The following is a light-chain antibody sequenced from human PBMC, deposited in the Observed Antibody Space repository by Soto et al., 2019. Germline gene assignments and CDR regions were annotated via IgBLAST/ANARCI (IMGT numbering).Light chain of an antibody. CDR1: QSISSW. CDR3: QEYNSYPWT. J-gene: IGKJ1*01. V-gene: IGKV1-5*03. Sequence: DIQMTQSPSTLSASVGDRVTITWRASQSISSWLAWYQQKPGKAPKLQAYKASSLESGDPPRFIGSRSGREFTRTMSSLQPDDVETYDCQEYNSYPWTFGQGTKVEIK. CDR2: KAS.